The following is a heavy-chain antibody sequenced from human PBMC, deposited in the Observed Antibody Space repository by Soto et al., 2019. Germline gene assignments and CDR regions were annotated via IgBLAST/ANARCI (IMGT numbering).Heavy chain of an antibody. Sequence: GSLRLSCAASGFTFSDAWMSWVRQAPGKGLDWVGRIKSKSDGGTTEYAAPVRGRFTISRDGSRNTLYLQMNSLKTEDTAVYYCTTDADYDFDYWGQGTLVTVSS. CDR2: IKSKSDGGTT. CDR1: GFTFSDAW. V-gene: IGHV3-15*01. D-gene: IGHD3-10*01. CDR3: TTDADYDFDY. J-gene: IGHJ4*02.